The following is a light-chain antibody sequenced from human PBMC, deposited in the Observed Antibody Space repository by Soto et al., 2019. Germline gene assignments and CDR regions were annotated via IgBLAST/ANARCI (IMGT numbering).Light chain of an antibody. Sequence: QSVLTQPPSVSGAPGQSITISCTGSSSNIGAGYDVHWYQQVPGTAPKLLIYGNNNRASGVPDRFSVPKSGTSASLAISGFQAEDEADYYCQSYDNSLTYVFGTGTKVTVL. CDR1: SSNIGAGYD. CDR2: GNN. V-gene: IGLV1-40*01. J-gene: IGLJ1*01. CDR3: QSYDNSLTYV.